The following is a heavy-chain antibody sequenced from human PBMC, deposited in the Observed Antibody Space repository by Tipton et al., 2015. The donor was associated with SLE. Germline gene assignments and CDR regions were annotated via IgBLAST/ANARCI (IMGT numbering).Heavy chain of an antibody. J-gene: IGHJ3*02. CDR1: GVSIGSASYY. V-gene: IGHV4-61*02. CDR2: IFTSGSP. Sequence: TLSLTCSVSGVSIGSASYYWNWIRQPAGKGPEWIGRIFTSGSPDYNPSLKSRVTISLDTSKNQFSLRLSSVTAADTAMYFCVRELDSFDIWGQGTMVTVSS. CDR3: VRELDSFDI.